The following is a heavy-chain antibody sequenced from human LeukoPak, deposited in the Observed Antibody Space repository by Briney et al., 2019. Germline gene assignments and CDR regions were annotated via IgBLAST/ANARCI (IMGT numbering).Heavy chain of an antibody. CDR2: IRYDGYND. CDR1: GLLFSSYG. J-gene: IGHJ5*02. V-gene: IGHV3-30*02. D-gene: IGHD3-10*01. Sequence: GGSLRLSCAASGLLFSSYGMHWVRQAPGKGLEWVAFIRYDGYNDYYADSVNGRFTVSRDNSKNTLYLQMSSLRPEDTAVYYCATDQTHGSGSYMAPWGQGTLVTVSS. CDR3: ATDQTHGSGSYMAP.